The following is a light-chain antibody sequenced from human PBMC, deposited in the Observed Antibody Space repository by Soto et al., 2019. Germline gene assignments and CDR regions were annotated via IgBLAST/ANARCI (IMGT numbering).Light chain of an antibody. Sequence: EVVLTQSPVTLSLSPGERATLSCRASQSINNYLAWYQQKPGQAPRLLIYDASNRAAGIPARFSGSGSGTAFTLTISSLEPEDFALYYCQQRSSWPLTFGGGTKVDI. CDR2: DAS. CDR1: QSINNY. V-gene: IGKV3-11*01. J-gene: IGKJ4*01. CDR3: QQRSSWPLT.